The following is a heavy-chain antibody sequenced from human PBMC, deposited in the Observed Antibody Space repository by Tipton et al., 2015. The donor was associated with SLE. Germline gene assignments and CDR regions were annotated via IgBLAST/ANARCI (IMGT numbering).Heavy chain of an antibody. CDR2: IYPTDSDI. CDR3: ARGHGSGFYSDN. D-gene: IGHD3-22*01. V-gene: IGHV5-51*03. Sequence: QLVQSGAEVKKPGESLKISCQGSGYTFSSYWIVWVRQRPGKGLEWMGIIYPTDSDIIYSPSFQGQVTISADESTSTAYLQLSSLKAADTAMYYCARGHGSGFYSDNWGQGTLVTVPS. J-gene: IGHJ4*02. CDR1: GYTFSSYW.